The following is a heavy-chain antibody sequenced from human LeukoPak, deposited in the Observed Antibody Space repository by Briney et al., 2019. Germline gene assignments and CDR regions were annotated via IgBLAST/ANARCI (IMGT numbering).Heavy chain of an antibody. Sequence: SVNVSCKASGGTFSSYAISWVRQAPGQGLEWMGGIIPIFGTANYAQKFQGRVTITADESTSTAYMELSSLRSEDTAVYYCARDAITMVRGVISTRYYFDYWGQGTLVTVSS. V-gene: IGHV1-69*01. D-gene: IGHD3-10*01. CDR3: ARDAITMVRGVISTRYYFDY. CDR1: GGTFSSYA. J-gene: IGHJ4*02. CDR2: IIPIFGTA.